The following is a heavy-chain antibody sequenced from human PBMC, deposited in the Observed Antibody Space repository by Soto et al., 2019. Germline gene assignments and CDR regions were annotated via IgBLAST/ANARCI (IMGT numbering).Heavy chain of an antibody. Sequence: EVQLVESGGGLVQPGGSLRLSCAASGFTFSTYSMNWVRQAPGKGLEWVAFISVSGSIRYYADSVRGRFTISRDNAKNSLFLEMNSLTDEDTAVYYCARDQYQYDPNNPYYFDYWGRGTLVAVSS. CDR1: GFTFSTYS. CDR2: ISVSGSIR. V-gene: IGHV3-48*02. D-gene: IGHD2-2*01. J-gene: IGHJ4*02. CDR3: ARDQYQYDPNNPYYFDY.